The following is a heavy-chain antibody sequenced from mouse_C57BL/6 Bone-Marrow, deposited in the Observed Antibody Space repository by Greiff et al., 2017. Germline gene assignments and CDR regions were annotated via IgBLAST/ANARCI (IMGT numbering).Heavy chain of an antibody. CDR2: INPNNGGT. D-gene: IGHD2-2*01. J-gene: IGHJ4*01. CDR3: ARGDGYDDAMDY. CDR1: GYTFTDYY. V-gene: IGHV1-26*01. Sequence: EVQLQQSGPELVKPGASVKISCKASGYTFTDYYMNWVKQSHGKSLEWIGDINPNNGGTSYNQKFKGKATLTVEKSSSTAYMELRSLTSEDSAVYYCARGDGYDDAMDYWGQGTSVTVSS.